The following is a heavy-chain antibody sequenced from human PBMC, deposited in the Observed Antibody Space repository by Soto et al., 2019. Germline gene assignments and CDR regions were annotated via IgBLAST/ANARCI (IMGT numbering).Heavy chain of an antibody. CDR1: GGSISSSSYY. D-gene: IGHD2-15*01. CDR2: IYYSGST. V-gene: IGHV4-39*01. J-gene: IGHJ5*02. CDR3: ARQYCSGGSCYQRPNNGWFDP. Sequence: QLQLQESGPGLVKPSETLSLTCTVSGGSISSSSYYWGWIRQPPGKGLEWIGSIYYSGSTYYNPSLKSRVTISVDTSKNQFSLKLSSVTAADTAVYYCARQYCSGGSCYQRPNNGWFDPWGQGTLVTVSS.